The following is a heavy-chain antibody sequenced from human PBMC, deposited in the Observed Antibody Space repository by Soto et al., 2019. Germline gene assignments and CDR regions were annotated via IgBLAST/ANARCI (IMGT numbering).Heavy chain of an antibody. Sequence: QLQLQESGSGLVKPSQTLSLTCAVSGGSISSGGYSWSWIRQPPGKGLEWIGYIYHSGSTYYNPSLQSRVTIPVDRSKNQCSLKLSSVTAADTAVYYCARGRYGGNSVFDYWGQGTLVTVSS. CDR2: IYHSGST. V-gene: IGHV4-30-2*01. D-gene: IGHD2-21*02. CDR1: GGSISSGGYS. CDR3: ARGRYGGNSVFDY. J-gene: IGHJ4*02.